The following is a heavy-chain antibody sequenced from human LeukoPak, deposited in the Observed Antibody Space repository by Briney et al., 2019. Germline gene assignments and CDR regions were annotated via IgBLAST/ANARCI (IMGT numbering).Heavy chain of an antibody. CDR2: IIPIFGIA. CDR1: GGSFSSYA. D-gene: IGHD5-12*01. J-gene: IGHJ6*03. CDR3: ARGNTSDIVATIPRYYYYMDV. V-gene: IGHV1-69*05. Sequence: ASVKVSCKASGGSFSSYAISWVRQAPGQGLEWMGGIIPIFGIANYAQKFQGRVTITTDESTSTAYMELSSLRSEDTAVYYCARGNTSDIVATIPRYYYYMDVWGKGTTVTVSS.